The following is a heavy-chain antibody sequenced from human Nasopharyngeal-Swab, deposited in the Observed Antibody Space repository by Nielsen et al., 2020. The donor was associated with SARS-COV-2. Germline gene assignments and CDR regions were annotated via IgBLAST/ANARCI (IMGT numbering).Heavy chain of an antibody. J-gene: IGHJ6*02. CDR3: ARGESIVGTTWGYNGMDV. Sequence: GESLKISCVASGYSFRTYGMSWVRQAPGKGLEWVAAIVGSGDISGSGGNTYYADSVKGRFTISRDNAKSSLLLQMNSLRVEDTAVYYCARGESIVGTTWGYNGMDVWGQGTTVTVSS. V-gene: IGHV3-23*01. D-gene: IGHD1-26*01. CDR1: GYSFRTYG. CDR2: IVGSGDISGSGGNT.